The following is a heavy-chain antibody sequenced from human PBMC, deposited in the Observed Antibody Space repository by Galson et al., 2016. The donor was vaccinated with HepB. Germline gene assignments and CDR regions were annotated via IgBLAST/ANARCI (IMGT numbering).Heavy chain of an antibody. CDR1: GFTFSTYA. J-gene: IGHJ4*02. Sequence: SLRLSCAASGFTFSTYAMTWVRQAPGMGLEWVSAISIGGVNTYYADSVKGRFTISRDDSKNTLYLQMNSLRAEDTALYYCAKEGNFVGVYPFDYWGQGTLVTVSS. V-gene: IGHV3-23*01. CDR2: ISIGGVNT. CDR3: AKEGNFVGVYPFDY. D-gene: IGHD3-16*01.